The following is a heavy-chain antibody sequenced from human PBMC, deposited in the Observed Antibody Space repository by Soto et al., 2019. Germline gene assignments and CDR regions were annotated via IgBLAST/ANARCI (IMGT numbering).Heavy chain of an antibody. D-gene: IGHD4-17*01. J-gene: IGHJ4*02. V-gene: IGHV3-73*01. CDR2: IRSKANSYAT. CDR1: GFTFSGSA. Sequence: EVQLVESGGGLVQPGGSLKLSCAASGFTFSGSAMHWVRQASGKGLEWVGRIRSKANSYATAYAASVKGSFTISRDDSKNTAYLQMNSLKTEDTAVYYCTRHLDYGDYVGYFDYWGQGTLVTVSS. CDR3: TRHLDYGDYVGYFDY.